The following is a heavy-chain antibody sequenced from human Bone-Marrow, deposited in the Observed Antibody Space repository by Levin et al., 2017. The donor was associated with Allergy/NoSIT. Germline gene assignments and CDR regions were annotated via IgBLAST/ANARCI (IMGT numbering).Heavy chain of an antibody. CDR3: ARKFSANWGLAFDY. CDR2: ITGSSSFI. CDR1: GFTFSDYY. V-gene: IGHV3-11*03. Sequence: SCAASGFTFSDYYMSWVRQAPGKGLEWVSYITGSSSFINYADSVKGRFTISRDNAKNSLYLQMNSLRPEDTAVYYCARKFSANWGLAFDYWGQGTLVTVSS. D-gene: IGHD7-27*01. J-gene: IGHJ4*02.